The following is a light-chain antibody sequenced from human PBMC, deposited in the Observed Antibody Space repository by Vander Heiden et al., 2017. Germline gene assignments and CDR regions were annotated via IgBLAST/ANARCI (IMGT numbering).Light chain of an antibody. CDR2: DAS. CDR3: QQDNSYSPWT. Sequence: DIKMTQSPSTLSASVGDRVTITCRASQSISSWLAWYQQKPGKAPKLLIYDASSLESGVPSRFSGSGSGTEFTLTISSLQPDDFATYYCQQDNSYSPWTFGQGTKVEIK. CDR1: QSISSW. V-gene: IGKV1-5*01. J-gene: IGKJ1*01.